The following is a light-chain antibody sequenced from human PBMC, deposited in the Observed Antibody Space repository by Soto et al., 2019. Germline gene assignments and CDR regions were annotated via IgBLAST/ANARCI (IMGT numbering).Light chain of an antibody. V-gene: IGKV3-11*01. CDR3: QQRSNWPPWFT. J-gene: IGKJ3*01. CDR2: DAS. CDR1: QSVSSY. Sequence: EIVLTQSPATLSLSPGERATLSCRASQSVSSYLAWYQQKTGQAPRLLIYDASNSATGIPARFSGSGSGTDFTLTISSLEPEDFAFYYCQQRSNWPPWFTFGPGTKVDIK.